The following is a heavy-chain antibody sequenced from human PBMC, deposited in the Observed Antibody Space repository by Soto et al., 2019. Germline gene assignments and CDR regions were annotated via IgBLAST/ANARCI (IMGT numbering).Heavy chain of an antibody. CDR2: IIPILGIA. D-gene: IGHD4-17*01. Sequence: ASVKVSCKASGGTFSSYAISWVRQAPGQGLEWMGGIIPILGIANYAQKFQGRVTITADKSTSTAYMELSSLRSEDTAVYYCARKLWAFDYGGNSTAFDIWGQGTMVTVSS. CDR3: ARKLWAFDYGGNSTAFDI. V-gene: IGHV1-69*10. CDR1: GGTFSSYA. J-gene: IGHJ3*02.